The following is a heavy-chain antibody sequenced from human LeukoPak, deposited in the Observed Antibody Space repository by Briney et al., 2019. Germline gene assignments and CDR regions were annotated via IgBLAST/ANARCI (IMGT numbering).Heavy chain of an antibody. V-gene: IGHV3-23*01. J-gene: IGHJ5*02. CDR2: ISGGGTT. Sequence: PGGSLRLSCAASGFTFSNYAMNWVRQAPGKGLEWVSSISGGGTTYYADSGKGRFTISRDNSKNALYLQMNSLRAEDTAVYYCAKSSAYYTNWFDPWGQGTLVTVSS. CDR1: GFTFSNYA. CDR3: AKSSAYYTNWFDP. D-gene: IGHD3-22*01.